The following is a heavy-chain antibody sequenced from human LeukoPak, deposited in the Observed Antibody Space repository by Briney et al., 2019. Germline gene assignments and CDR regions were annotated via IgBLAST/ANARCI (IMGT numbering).Heavy chain of an antibody. CDR3: SGGPGGSYGQTPY. V-gene: IGHV4-59*01. CDR1: GGSISSYY. J-gene: IGHJ4*02. CDR2: IYYSGST. Sequence: PSETLSLTCTVFGGSISSYYWSWIRQPPGKGLEWIGYIYYSGSTNYNPSPKSRVTISVDTSKNQFSLKLSSVTAADTAVYYCSGGPGGSYGQTPYWGQGTLVTVSS. D-gene: IGHD1-26*01.